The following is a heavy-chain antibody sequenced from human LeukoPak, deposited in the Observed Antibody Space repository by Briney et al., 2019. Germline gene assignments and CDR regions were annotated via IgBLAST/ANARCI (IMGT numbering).Heavy chain of an antibody. CDR3: ARDRRGYYDSGSYYPLI. CDR2: INPNSGGA. V-gene: IGHV1-2*02. D-gene: IGHD3-10*01. J-gene: IGHJ4*02. Sequence: ASVKVSCKASGYRFTGYYIHWVRQAPGQGLEWMAWINPNSGGANYAQNSQGRVTVTRDTSVSTAYMEVSRLRSDDTAVYYCARDRRGYYDSGSYYPLIWGQGTLVTVSS. CDR1: GYRFTGYY.